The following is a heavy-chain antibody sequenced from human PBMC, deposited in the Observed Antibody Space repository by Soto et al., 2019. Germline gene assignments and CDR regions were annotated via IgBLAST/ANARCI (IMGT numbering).Heavy chain of an antibody. Sequence: PVGSLRLSCAASGFTFSSYAMSWVRQAPGKGLEWVSAISGSGGSTYYADSVKGRFTISRDNSKNTLYLQMNSLRAEDTAVYYCAKSGSGWYYFDYWGQGTLVTVSS. V-gene: IGHV3-23*01. D-gene: IGHD6-19*01. J-gene: IGHJ4*02. CDR2: ISGSGGST. CDR1: GFTFSSYA. CDR3: AKSGSGWYYFDY.